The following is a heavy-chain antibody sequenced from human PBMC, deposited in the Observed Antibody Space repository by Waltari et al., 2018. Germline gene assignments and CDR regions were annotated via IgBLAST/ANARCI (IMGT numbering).Heavy chain of an antibody. D-gene: IGHD3-10*01. J-gene: IGHJ5*02. Sequence: RPAWYGVSWIGLCAECGYTNSNPTLKSRVTLSVDTSKILFSLSLSAVTAADTAVYYCARAWGFGSGSTTWGQGPLVTVS. CDR2: CAECGYT. CDR3: ARAWGFGSGSTT. V-gene: IGHV4-61*10.